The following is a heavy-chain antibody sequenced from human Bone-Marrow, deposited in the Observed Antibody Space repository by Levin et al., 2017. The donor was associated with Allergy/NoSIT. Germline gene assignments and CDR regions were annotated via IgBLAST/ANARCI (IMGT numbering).Heavy chain of an antibody. CDR3: AKMTALDVPQTYYYDSSGYLPD. V-gene: IGHV3-23*01. CDR1: GFTFSSYA. Sequence: GGSLRLSCAASGFTFSSYAMSWVRQAPGKGLEWVSAISGSGGSTYYADSVKGRFTISRDNSKNTLYLQMNSLRAEDTAVYYCAKMTALDVPQTYYYDSSGYLPDWGQGTLVTVSS. J-gene: IGHJ4*02. CDR2: ISGSGGST. D-gene: IGHD3-22*01.